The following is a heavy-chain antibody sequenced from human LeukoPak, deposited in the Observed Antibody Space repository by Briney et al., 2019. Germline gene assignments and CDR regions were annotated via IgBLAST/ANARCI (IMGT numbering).Heavy chain of an antibody. D-gene: IGHD3-22*01. CDR1: GGSISSSSYY. CDR3: AREGSSGYYWYYFDY. CDR2: IYYSGST. Sequence: PSETLSLTCTVSGGSISSSSYYWGWIRQPPGKGLEWIGSIYYSGSTYYNPSLKSRVTISVDTSKNQFSLKLSSVTAADTAVYYCAREGSSGYYWYYFDYWGQGTLVTVSS. V-gene: IGHV4-39*07. J-gene: IGHJ4*02.